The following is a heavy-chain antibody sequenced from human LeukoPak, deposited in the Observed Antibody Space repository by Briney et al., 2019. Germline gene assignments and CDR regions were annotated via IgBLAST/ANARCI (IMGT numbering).Heavy chain of an antibody. CDR3: ARDLNVYYDSSGVIDY. CDR2: INPNSGGT. CDR1: GYSCIAYY. D-gene: IGHD3-22*01. J-gene: IGHJ4*02. Sequence: ASFLIFCKTSGYSCIAYYMHWVVRHTGEKLVEMVWINPNSGGTNYAQKFQGRVTMTRDTSISTAYMELSRLRSDDTAVYYCARDLNVYYDSSGVIDYWGQGTLVTVSS. V-gene: IGHV1-2*02.